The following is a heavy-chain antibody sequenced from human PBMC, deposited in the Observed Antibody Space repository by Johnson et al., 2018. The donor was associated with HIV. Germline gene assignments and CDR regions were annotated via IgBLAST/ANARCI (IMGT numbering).Heavy chain of an antibody. CDR3: AREGGITMRDAFDI. V-gene: IGHV3-33*01. J-gene: IGHJ3*02. D-gene: IGHD3-22*01. CDR1: GFTFSSYG. CDR2: IWYDGSNK. Sequence: QMQLVESGGGVVQPGRSLRLSCAASGFTFSSYGMHWVRQAPGKGLAWVAVIWYDGSNKYYANSVKGRFTISRDNSKNTLYLQMGSLRAEDMAVYYCAREGGITMRDAFDIWGQGTMVTVSS.